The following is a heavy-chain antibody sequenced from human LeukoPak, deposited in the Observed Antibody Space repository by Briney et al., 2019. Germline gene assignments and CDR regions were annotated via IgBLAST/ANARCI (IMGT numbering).Heavy chain of an antibody. V-gene: IGHV3-30*04. Sequence: GGSLRLSCAASGFTFSSYSMHWVRHAPGKGLEWLTLISYHGSNTEYTESVKGRFTISRDNSKNTLFLQMNSLRTEDTAIYFCARSPERLGQGYLDSWGQGTLVTVSS. CDR3: ARSPERLGQGYLDS. J-gene: IGHJ4*02. D-gene: IGHD3/OR15-3a*01. CDR1: GFTFSSYS. CDR2: ISYHGSNT.